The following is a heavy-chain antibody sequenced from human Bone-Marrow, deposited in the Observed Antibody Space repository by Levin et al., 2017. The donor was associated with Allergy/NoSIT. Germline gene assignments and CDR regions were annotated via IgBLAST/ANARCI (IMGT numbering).Heavy chain of an antibody. CDR3: ARNYDFWSGPTERPGVLPNHYYGMDV. CDR2: ISSSGSTI. D-gene: IGHD3-3*01. V-gene: IGHV3-48*03. Sequence: QPGGSLRLSCAASGFTFSSYEMNWVRQAPGKGLEWVSYISSSGSTIYYADSVKGRFTISRDNAKNSLYLQMNSLRAEDTAVYYCARNYDFWSGPTERPGVLPNHYYGMDVWGQGTTVTVSS. CDR1: GFTFSSYE. J-gene: IGHJ6*02.